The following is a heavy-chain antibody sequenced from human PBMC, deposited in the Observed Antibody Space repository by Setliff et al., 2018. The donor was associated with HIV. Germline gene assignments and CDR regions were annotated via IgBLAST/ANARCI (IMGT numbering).Heavy chain of an antibody. V-gene: IGHV1-2*02. J-gene: IGHJ4*02. CDR2: INPNSGGT. D-gene: IGHD1-26*01. Sequence: EASVKVSCKASGYTFTNYYMHWVRQAPGQGLEWMGWINPNSGGTNYAQKFQGRVAMTTDTSTSAAYLELRSLRSDDTAIYYCARVRTYSDFYYPAPIPSYYFDFWGQGTLVTVS. CDR1: GYTFTNYY. CDR3: ARVRTYSDFYYPAPIPSYYFDF.